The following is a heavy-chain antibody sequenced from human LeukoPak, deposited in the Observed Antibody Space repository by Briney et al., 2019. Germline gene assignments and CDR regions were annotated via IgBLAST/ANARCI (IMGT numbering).Heavy chain of an antibody. D-gene: IGHD1-20*01. J-gene: IGHJ6*03. Sequence: SETLSLTCAVSGDSISTNNWWSWVRQSPGKGLEWIAEIYHSGSTNYNPSLQSRVTISVDKSRNQFSLKLSSVTAADTAVYYCAREGPLTGTTMVDYYYMDVWGKGTTVTVSS. V-gene: IGHV4-4*02. CDR1: GDSISTNNW. CDR2: IYHSGST. CDR3: AREGPLTGTTMVDYYYMDV.